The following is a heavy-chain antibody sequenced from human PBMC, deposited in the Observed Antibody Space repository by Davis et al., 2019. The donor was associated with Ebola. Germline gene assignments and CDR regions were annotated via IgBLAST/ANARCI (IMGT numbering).Heavy chain of an antibody. D-gene: IGHD4-17*01. Sequence: GGSLRLSCTASGFTFGDYAMSWVRQAPGKGLEWVAVIWYDGSNKYYADSVKGRFTISRDNSKNTLYLQMNSLRAEDTAVYYCARSYGRYYYYGMDVWGQGTKVTVSS. CDR1: GFTFGDYA. CDR2: IWYDGSNK. CDR3: ARSYGRYYYYGMDV. J-gene: IGHJ6*02. V-gene: IGHV3-30*04.